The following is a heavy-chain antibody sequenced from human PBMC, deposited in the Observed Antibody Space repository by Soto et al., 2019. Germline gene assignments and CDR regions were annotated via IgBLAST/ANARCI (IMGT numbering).Heavy chain of an antibody. CDR1: GGSLTSNDW. CDR2: IHHSGST. D-gene: IGHD2-8*02. V-gene: IGHV4-4*02. CDR3: ARSTGGAACHF. J-gene: IGHJ3*01. Sequence: QVQLQESGPGLVKPSGTLSLTCAVSGGSLTSNDWWTWVRQPPGKGLEWVGQIHHSGSTFYNPSRRSRIPGSINVSANHFPLHLDSVTAADTALYYWARSTGGAACHFWGQGTMVTVSS.